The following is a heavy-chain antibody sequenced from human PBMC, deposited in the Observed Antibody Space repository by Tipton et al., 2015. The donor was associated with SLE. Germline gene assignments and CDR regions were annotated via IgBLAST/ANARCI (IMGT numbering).Heavy chain of an antibody. Sequence: TLSLTCAVYGGSFSGYYWSWIRQPPGKGLEWIGEIHHSGSTNSNPSLQSRVTISVDTSKTQFSLKLSSVTAADTAVYYWARKSLLRSLDDWGQGTLVTVSS. CDR3: ARKSLLRSLDD. CDR2: IHHSGST. J-gene: IGHJ4*02. CDR1: GGSFSGYY. V-gene: IGHV4-34*01. D-gene: IGHD3-9*01.